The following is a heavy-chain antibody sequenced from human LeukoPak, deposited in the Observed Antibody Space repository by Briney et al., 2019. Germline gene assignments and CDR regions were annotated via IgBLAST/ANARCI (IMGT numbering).Heavy chain of an antibody. CDR2: ISSSSSYI. D-gene: IGHD3-10*01. J-gene: IGHJ3*01. Sequence: GGSLRLSCAASGFTFSSYSMNWVRQAPGKGLEWVSSISSSSSYIYYADSVKGRFTISRDNAKNSLYLQMNSLRAEDTAVYYCARDPPTYYYGSGRGAFDVWGQGTMVTVSS. V-gene: IGHV3-21*01. CDR1: GFTFSSYS. CDR3: ARDPPTYYYGSGRGAFDV.